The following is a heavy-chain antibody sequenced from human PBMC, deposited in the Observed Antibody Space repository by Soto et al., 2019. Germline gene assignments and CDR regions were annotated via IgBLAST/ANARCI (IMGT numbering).Heavy chain of an antibody. CDR1: GFTFSSYA. CDR3: ARDKSPYSSGWHNRHFDY. Sequence: QVQLVESGGGVVQPGRSLRLSCAASGFTFSSYAMHWVRQAPGKGLEWVAVISYDGSNKYYADSVKGRFTISRDNSKNTLYLQMNSLKTGDTAVYYCARDKSPYSSGWHNRHFDYWGQGTLVTVSS. J-gene: IGHJ4*02. D-gene: IGHD6-19*01. CDR2: ISYDGSNK. V-gene: IGHV3-30-3*01.